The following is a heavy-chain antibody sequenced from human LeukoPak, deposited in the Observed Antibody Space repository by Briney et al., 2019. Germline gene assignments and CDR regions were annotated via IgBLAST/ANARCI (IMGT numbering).Heavy chain of an antibody. CDR3: AKTSPPSSPGY. V-gene: IGHV3-30*18. CDR1: GLTFSSYG. J-gene: IGHJ4*02. CDR2: ISYDGSNK. D-gene: IGHD3-10*01. Sequence: GGSLRLSCAASGLTFSSYGMHWVRQAPGKGLEWVAVISYDGSNKYYADSVKGRFTISRDNSKNTLYLQMNSLRAEDTAVYYCAKTSPPSSPGYWGQGTLVTVSS.